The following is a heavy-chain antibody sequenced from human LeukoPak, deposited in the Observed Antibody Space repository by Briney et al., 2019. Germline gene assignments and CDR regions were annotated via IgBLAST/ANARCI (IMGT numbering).Heavy chain of an antibody. Sequence: GGSLRLSCAASEFTVYYNYMSWVRQAPGKGLEWVSVLYSGGNSFYADSVKGRFTVSRDISKNTLYLTMSSLRADDTAVYYCTGGGGNGQNPFDYWGQGTLVTVSS. J-gene: IGHJ4*02. CDR1: EFTVYYNY. CDR3: TGGGGNGQNPFDY. V-gene: IGHV3-53*01. D-gene: IGHD2-8*01. CDR2: LYSGGNS.